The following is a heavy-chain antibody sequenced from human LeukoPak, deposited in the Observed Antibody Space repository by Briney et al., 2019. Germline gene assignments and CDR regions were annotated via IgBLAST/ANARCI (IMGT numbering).Heavy chain of an antibody. V-gene: IGHV3-30*03. J-gene: IGHJ4*02. D-gene: IGHD1-14*01. CDR2: ISNEGRVQ. CDR3: TRYNNDHFDY. Sequence: GGSLRLSCAASGFTFSDYGMHWVRQAPGKGLEWVTVISNEGRVQYYADSVKGRFTISRDNSENTLSLQMNSLRADDTAVYYCTRYNNDHFDYWGQGTLVTVSS. CDR1: GFTFSDYG.